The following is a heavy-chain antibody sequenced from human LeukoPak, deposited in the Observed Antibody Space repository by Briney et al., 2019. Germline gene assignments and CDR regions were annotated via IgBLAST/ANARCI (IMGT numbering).Heavy chain of an antibody. CDR1: GFTFSSYS. D-gene: IGHD1-26*01. Sequence: GGSLRLSCAASGFTFSSYSMNWVRQAPGKGLEWVSSISSSSSYIYYADSVKGRFTISRDNAKNTLYPQMNSLRAEDTAVYYCARVGASVGAIDYWGQGTLVTVSS. V-gene: IGHV3-21*01. CDR3: ARVGASVGAIDY. J-gene: IGHJ4*02. CDR2: ISSSSSYI.